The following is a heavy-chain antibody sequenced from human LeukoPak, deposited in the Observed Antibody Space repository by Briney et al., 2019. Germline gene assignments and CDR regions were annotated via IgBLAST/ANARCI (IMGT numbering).Heavy chain of an antibody. CDR3: ARGRVVGANWFDP. Sequence: ASVKVSCKASGYTFTGYYMHWVRQAPGQGLEWMGRINPNSGGTNYAQKFQGRVTMTRDTSISTAYMGLSRLRSDDTAVYYCARGRVVGANWFDPWGQGTLVTVSS. J-gene: IGHJ5*02. CDR1: GYTFTGYY. V-gene: IGHV1-2*06. CDR2: INPNSGGT. D-gene: IGHD1-26*01.